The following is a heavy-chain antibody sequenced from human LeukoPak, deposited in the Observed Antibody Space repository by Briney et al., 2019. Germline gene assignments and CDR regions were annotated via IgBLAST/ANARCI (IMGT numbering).Heavy chain of an antibody. CDR2: ITWNSASL. V-gene: IGHV3-9*01. CDR1: GFRFDDYA. CDR3: AKGSPFTVSTDYFDF. D-gene: IGHD4-17*01. Sequence: GGSLRLSCEVSGFRFDDYAMHWVWQAPGKGLEWVSGITWNSASLDYADSVKGRFTISRDNAKNSLYLQMNSLGTEDTALYYCAKGSPFTVSTDYFDFWGQGTLVTVSS. J-gene: IGHJ4*02.